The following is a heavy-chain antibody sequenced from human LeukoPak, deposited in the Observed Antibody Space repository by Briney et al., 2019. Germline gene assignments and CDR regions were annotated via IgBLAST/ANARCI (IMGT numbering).Heavy chain of an antibody. D-gene: IGHD6-19*01. CDR3: ARDREQWLVQYYFDY. CDR1: GFTFSSYG. Sequence: GGSLRLSCAASGFTFSSYGMHWVRQAPGKGLEWVAVIWYDGSNEYYADSVKGRFTISRDNSKNTLYLQMNSLRAEDTAVYYCARDREQWLVQYYFDYWGQGTLVTVSS. CDR2: IWYDGSNE. V-gene: IGHV3-33*01. J-gene: IGHJ4*02.